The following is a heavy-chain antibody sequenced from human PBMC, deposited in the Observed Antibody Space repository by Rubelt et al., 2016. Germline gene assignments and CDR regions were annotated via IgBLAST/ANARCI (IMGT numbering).Heavy chain of an antibody. D-gene: IGHD4-17*01. CDR2: IRARGGST. Sequence: VRQAPGKGLEWGSSIRARGGSTYYAESVEGRFTISRDNSKNTLYLRMNSLSVEDTAVYYCARDKSGDYVTYTTFDLWGQGTMVAVSS. CDR3: ARDKSGDYVTYTTFDL. J-gene: IGHJ3*01. V-gene: IGHV3-23*01.